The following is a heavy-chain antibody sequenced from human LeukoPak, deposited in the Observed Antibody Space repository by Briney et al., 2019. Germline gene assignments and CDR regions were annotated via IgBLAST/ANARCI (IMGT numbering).Heavy chain of an antibody. V-gene: IGHV3-33*01. CDR2: IWYDGSNK. CDR1: GFTFSSYG. CDR3: ARVVSIFGVVSEGDY. D-gene: IGHD3-3*01. Sequence: PGGSLRLSCAASGFTFSSYGMHWVRQAPGKGLEWVAVIWYDGSNKYYADSVKGRFTISRDNSKNTLYLQMNSLRAEDTAVYYCARVVSIFGVVSEGDYWGQGTLVTVSS. J-gene: IGHJ4*02.